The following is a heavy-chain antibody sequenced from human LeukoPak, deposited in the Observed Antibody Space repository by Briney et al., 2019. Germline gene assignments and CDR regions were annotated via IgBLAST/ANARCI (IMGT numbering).Heavy chain of an antibody. CDR2: INPSGGST. CDR3: ARAPLSSYSSGWYYFDY. Sequence: ASVKVSRKASGYTFTSYYMHWVRQAPGQGLEWMGIINPSGGSTSYAQKFQGRVTMTRDTSTSTVYMELSSLRSEDTAVYYCARAPLSSYSSGWYYFDYWGQGTLVTVSS. V-gene: IGHV1-46*01. D-gene: IGHD6-19*01. CDR1: GYTFTSYY. J-gene: IGHJ4*02.